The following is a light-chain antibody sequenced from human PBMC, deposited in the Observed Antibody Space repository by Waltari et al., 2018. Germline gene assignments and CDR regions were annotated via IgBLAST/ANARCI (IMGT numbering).Light chain of an antibody. V-gene: IGKV1-33*01. J-gene: IGKJ2*01. CDR1: QDISIY. Sequence: DLKLFESPSSLSASVAARDSITCQARQDISIYLNWFQQKPGKAPRLLIYDTSNLEVGVPARFSGSGYGKHFTFTINSLQPEDIATYYCQQYDGLPVNFGQGTKLEIK. CDR3: QQYDGLPVN. CDR2: DTS.